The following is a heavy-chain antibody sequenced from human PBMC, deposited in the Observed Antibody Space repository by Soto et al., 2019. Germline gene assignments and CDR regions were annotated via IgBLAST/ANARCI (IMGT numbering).Heavy chain of an antibody. J-gene: IGHJ4*02. V-gene: IGHV3-23*01. D-gene: IGHD6-13*01. CDR3: AKDSAGYSSPGSVFDY. CDR2: ISGSGGST. CDR1: GFTFSSYA. Sequence: EVQLLESGGVLVQPGGSLKLSCAASGFTFSSYAMSWVRQAPGKGLEWVSAISGSGGSTYYADSVKGRFTISRDNSKNTLYLQMNSIRAEDTAVYYCAKDSAGYSSPGSVFDYWGQGTLVTVSS.